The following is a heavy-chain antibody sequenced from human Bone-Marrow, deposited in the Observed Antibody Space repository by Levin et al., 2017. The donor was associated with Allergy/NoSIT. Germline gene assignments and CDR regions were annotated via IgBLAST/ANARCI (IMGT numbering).Heavy chain of an antibody. CDR3: GKDSDNSGRFVDR. V-gene: IGHV3-43D*03. D-gene: IGHD3-10*01. J-gene: IGHJ5*02. CDR1: GFNFNNYA. CDR2: INWDGGIT. Sequence: GESLKISCAASGFNFNNYAMQWIRQVPGKGLEWVSLINWDGGITYYADSVKGRFTISRDNSKNSLYLQMNGLKAEDAALYYCGKDSDNSGRFVDRWGQGTLVTVSS.